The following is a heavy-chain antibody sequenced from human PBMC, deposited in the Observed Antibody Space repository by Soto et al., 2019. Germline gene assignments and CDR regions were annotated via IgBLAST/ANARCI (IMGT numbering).Heavy chain of an antibody. CDR3: ARPPLYFYDHSDSPREIDY. CDR1: GYSFTLYW. V-gene: IGHV5-51*01. Sequence: PGESLNISCKGCGYSFTLYWIGWVRQKPGKGLEWVAIIYPSDSDARYSPSYQGQITISVDKSIRTAYLQWSSLRASDTAMYYCARPPLYFYDHSDSPREIDYWGQGTLVTVSS. CDR2: IYPSDSDA. D-gene: IGHD3-22*01. J-gene: IGHJ4*02.